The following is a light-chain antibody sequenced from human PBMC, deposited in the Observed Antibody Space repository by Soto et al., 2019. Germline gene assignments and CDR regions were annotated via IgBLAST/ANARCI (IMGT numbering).Light chain of an antibody. CDR2: DII. CDR3: VSFTTSRSYV. J-gene: IGLJ1*01. Sequence: QSVLTQPASVSGSPGQSITISCTGTSSDVGAYIFVSWYQQHPGKAPKLMIYDIINRPSGVSNRFSGSKSGNTASLTIPGLQAEDEADYYCVSFTTSRSYVFGTGTKLTVL. CDR1: SSDVGAYIF. V-gene: IGLV2-14*03.